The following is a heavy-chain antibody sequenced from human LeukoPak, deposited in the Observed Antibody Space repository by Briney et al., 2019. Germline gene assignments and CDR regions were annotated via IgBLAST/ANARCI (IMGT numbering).Heavy chain of an antibody. CDR2: IRQDGSQK. J-gene: IGHJ4*02. V-gene: IGHV3-7*01. Sequence: PGGSLRLSCAASGFSVTDNYMSWVRQAPGKGLEWVATIRQDGSQKYYVDSVKGRFTISRDNAKNSLYLQMNSLRAEDTAVYYCARESGSVTSEVDFDYWGQGTLVTVSS. D-gene: IGHD4-17*01. CDR1: GFSVTDNY. CDR3: ARESGSVTSEVDFDY.